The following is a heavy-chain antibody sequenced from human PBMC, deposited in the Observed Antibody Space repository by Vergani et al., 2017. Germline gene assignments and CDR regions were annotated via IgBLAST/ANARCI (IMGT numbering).Heavy chain of an antibody. V-gene: IGHV4-34*01. Sequence: QVQLQQWGAGLLKPSETLSLTCAVYGGSFSGYYWSWIRQPPGKGLEWSGEINHSGSTNYNPSLKSRVTISVDTSKNPCSLKLSSVTAADTAVYYCASLERGRGAPYYYDGMDVWGQG. CDR1: GGSFSGYY. CDR2: INHSGST. CDR3: ASLERGRGAPYYYDGMDV. D-gene: IGHD3-10*01. J-gene: IGHJ6*02.